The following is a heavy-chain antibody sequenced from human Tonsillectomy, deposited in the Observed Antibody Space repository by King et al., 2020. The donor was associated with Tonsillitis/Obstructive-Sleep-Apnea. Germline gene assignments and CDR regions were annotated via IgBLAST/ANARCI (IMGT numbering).Heavy chain of an antibody. D-gene: IGHD2-2*02. CDR1: GGSLSSYY. Sequence: QLQESGPGLVKPSETLSLTCTVSGGSLSSYYWSWIRQPPGKGLEWVGYIYYSGSSNYNPSLKSRVTISVDTSKNQFSLKLSSVNAADTAVYYFARGYCSGTSCYNRDAFDIWGQGTMVTVSS. CDR3: ARGYCSGTSCYNRDAFDI. V-gene: IGHV4-59*01. J-gene: IGHJ3*02. CDR2: IYYSGSS.